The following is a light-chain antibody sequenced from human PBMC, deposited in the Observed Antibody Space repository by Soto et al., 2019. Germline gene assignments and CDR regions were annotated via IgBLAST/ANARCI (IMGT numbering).Light chain of an antibody. J-gene: IGLJ3*02. V-gene: IGLV1-51*01. Sequence: QSVLTQPPSVSAAPGQKVTISCSGSSSNIGNNYVSWYQQLPGTAPKLLIYDNNNRPSGIPDRFSGSKSGTSATLGITGLQTGDEADYYCGTWDTSLSAGVFGGGTTVTVL. CDR1: SSNIGNNY. CDR3: GTWDTSLSAGV. CDR2: DNN.